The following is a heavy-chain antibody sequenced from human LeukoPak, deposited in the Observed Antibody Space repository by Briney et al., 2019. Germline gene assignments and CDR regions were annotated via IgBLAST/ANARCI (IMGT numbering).Heavy chain of an antibody. CDR3: ARVPAYYEILTGYYTVASFDY. Sequence: GASGKVSCKASGYTVTSYGISWVRQAPGHGVEWMGWISAYNGNTNSAQKPQGRVTMTTDKSTSTAYMELRSLSSNDTAVSYCARVPAYYEILTGYYTVASFDYWGQGTLVTVSS. CDR2: ISAYNGNT. CDR1: GYTVTSYG. V-gene: IGHV1-18*01. J-gene: IGHJ4*02. D-gene: IGHD3-9*01.